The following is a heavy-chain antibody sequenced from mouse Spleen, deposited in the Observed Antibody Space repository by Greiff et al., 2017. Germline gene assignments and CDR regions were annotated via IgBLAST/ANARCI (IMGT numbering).Heavy chain of an antibody. CDR2: FYPGSGSI. V-gene: IGHV1-62-2*01. D-gene: IGHD3-2*01. CDR3: ARSGDSSGLAWFAY. CDR1: GYTFTEYT. J-gene: IGHJ3*01. Sequence: QVQLQQSGAELVKPGASVKLSCKASGYTFTEYTIHWVKQRSGQGLEWIGWFYPGSGSIKYNEKFKGKATLTADKSSSTAYMQLSSLTSENSAVYFCARSGDSSGLAWFAYWGQGTLVTVSA.